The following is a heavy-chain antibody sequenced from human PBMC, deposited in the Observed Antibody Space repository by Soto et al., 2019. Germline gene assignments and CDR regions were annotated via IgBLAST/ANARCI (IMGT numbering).Heavy chain of an antibody. CDR2: ISTSGGST. D-gene: IGHD2-2*02. Sequence: PGGSLRLSCAASGFTFNNYAMSWVRQVPGKGLEWVSAISTSGGSTYQADSVKGRFTISRDNSKSTLYLQMNSLRAEDTAVYYCAKDRERSCSSGRCYTLIFGGQGNPVTVSS. CDR3: AKDRERSCSSGRCYTLIF. J-gene: IGHJ4*02. V-gene: IGHV3-23*01. CDR1: GFTFNNYA.